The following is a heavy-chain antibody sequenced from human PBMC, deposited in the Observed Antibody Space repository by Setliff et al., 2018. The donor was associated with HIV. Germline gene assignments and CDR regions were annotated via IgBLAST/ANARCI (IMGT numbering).Heavy chain of an antibody. Sequence: GASVKVSCKASGGTFSSYAISWVRQAPGQGLEWMGGIIPIFGAANYAQKFQGRVTITADESTSTAYMELSSLRSEDTAVYYCARAHSGSYYYYYMDVWGKGTTVTVSS. CDR3: ARAHSGSYYYYYMDV. V-gene: IGHV1-69*13. J-gene: IGHJ6*03. CDR2: IIPIFGAA. CDR1: GGTFSSYA. D-gene: IGHD1-26*01.